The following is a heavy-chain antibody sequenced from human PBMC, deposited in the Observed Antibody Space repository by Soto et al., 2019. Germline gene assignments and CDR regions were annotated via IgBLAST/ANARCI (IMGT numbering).Heavy chain of an antibody. J-gene: IGHJ6*03. D-gene: IGHD2-2*01. CDR2: ISSSSSYI. Sequence: GGSLRLSCAASGFTFSSYSMNWVRQAPGKGLEWVSSISSSSSYIYYADSVKGRFTISRDNAKNSLYLQMNSLRAEDTAVYYCARARRNIVVVPAAPETYYYYMDVWGKGTTVTVSS. V-gene: IGHV3-21*01. CDR1: GFTFSSYS. CDR3: ARARRNIVVVPAAPETYYYYMDV.